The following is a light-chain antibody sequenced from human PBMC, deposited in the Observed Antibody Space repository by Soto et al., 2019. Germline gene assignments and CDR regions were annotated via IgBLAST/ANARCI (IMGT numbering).Light chain of an antibody. J-gene: IGLJ2*01. CDR2: SNN. V-gene: IGLV1-47*01. Sequence: QSVLTQPPSASGTPGQRVTISCSGSSSNLGSNYVYWYQQLPGTAPKLLIYSNNQRPSGVPGRFSGSKSGTSASLAISGLRSEYEADYYCAAWDDSLEVVFGGGTKVTVL. CDR3: AAWDDSLEVV. CDR1: SSNLGSNY.